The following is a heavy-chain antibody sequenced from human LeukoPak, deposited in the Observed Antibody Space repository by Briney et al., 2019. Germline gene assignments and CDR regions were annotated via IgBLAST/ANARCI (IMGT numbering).Heavy chain of an antibody. CDR1: GYTFTSYG. D-gene: IGHD6-19*01. J-gene: IGHJ3*02. CDR3: ARAGWYELPRYAFDI. CDR2: ISAYNGNT. Sequence: ASVKVSCKASGYTFTSYGISWVRQAPGQGLEWMGWISAYNGNTNYAQKLQGRVTMTTDTSTSTAYMELRSLRSDDTAVYYCARAGWYELPRYAFDIWGQGTMVTVSS. V-gene: IGHV1-18*01.